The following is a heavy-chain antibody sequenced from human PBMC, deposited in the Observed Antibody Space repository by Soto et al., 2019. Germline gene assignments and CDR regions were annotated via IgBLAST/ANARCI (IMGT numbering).Heavy chain of an antibody. CDR3: ARLVCAAGNYGMDV. J-gene: IGHJ6*02. CDR2: IYYSGST. CDR1: GGSISSSSYY. D-gene: IGHD6-13*01. V-gene: IGHV4-39*01. Sequence: QLQLQESGPGLVKPSETLSLTCTVSGGSISSSSYYWGWIRQPPGKGLEWIGSIYYSGSTYYNPSPKSRVTISVDTSKNQFSLQLSSVTAADTAVYYCARLVCAAGNYGMDVWGQGTTVTVSS.